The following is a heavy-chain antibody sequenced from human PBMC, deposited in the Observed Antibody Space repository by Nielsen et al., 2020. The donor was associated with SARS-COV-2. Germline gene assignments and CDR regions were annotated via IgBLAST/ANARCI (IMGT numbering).Heavy chain of an antibody. CDR1: GYTFTTYY. J-gene: IGHJ4*02. D-gene: IGHD6-19*01. V-gene: IGHV1-46*01. CDR3: ARDPLEQWGGGDY. Sequence: ASVKVSCKASGYTFTTYYVHWVRQAPGQGLEWMGLINPSGGSKSYAQKFQGRVTMTRDTSTSTAYMELRSLRSDDTAVYYCARDPLEQWGGGDYWGQGTLVTVSS. CDR2: INPSGGSK.